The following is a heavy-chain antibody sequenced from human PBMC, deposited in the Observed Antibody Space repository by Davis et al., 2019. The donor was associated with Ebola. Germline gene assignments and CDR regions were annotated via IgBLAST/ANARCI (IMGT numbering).Heavy chain of an antibody. D-gene: IGHD3-16*01. V-gene: IGHV3-9*01. Sequence: SLKISCAASGFTFDDYAMHWVRQAPGKGLEWVLGISWNSGSIGYADSVKGRFTISRDNAKNSLYLQMNSLRAEDTAVYYCARDRPLDFFFGDYYGMDVWGQGTTVTASS. CDR1: GFTFDDYA. CDR3: ARDRPLDFFFGDYYGMDV. CDR2: ISWNSGSI. J-gene: IGHJ6*02.